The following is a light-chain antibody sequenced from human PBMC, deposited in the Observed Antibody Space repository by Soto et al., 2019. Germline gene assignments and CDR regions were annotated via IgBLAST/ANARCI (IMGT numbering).Light chain of an antibody. CDR2: DAS. V-gene: IGKV1-5*01. CDR1: QSMSNW. J-gene: IGKJ1*01. CDR3: QQYNAYPWT. Sequence: DIRMTQSPCTLSASVGDRVTITCRASQSMSNWLAWYQQKPGKAPKVLIYDASILKSGVPSRFSGSGYGTEFTLTIDTLQPDDFGTYYCQQYNAYPWTFGPGTKVDIK.